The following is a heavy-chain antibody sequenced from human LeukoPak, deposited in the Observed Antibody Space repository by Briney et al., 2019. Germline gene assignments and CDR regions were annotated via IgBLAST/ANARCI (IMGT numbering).Heavy chain of an antibody. V-gene: IGHV3-23*01. CDR2: ISGSGGST. CDR3: AKDYGPRGSYYDY. CDR1: GMTFRSYA. J-gene: IGHJ4*02. Sequence: PGGSLRRSCAECGMTFRSYAMSWVGQAPVKGLEWVSAISGSGGSTYYADSVKGRFTISRDNSKNTLYLQMNSLRAEDTAVYYCAKDYGPRGSYYDYWGQGTLVTVSS. D-gene: IGHD1-26*01.